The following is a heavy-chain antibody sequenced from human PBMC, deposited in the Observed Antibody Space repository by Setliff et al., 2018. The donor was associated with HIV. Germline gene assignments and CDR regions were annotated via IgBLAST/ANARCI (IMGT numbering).Heavy chain of an antibody. CDR1: GGTFSSYA. D-gene: IGHD3-3*01. CDR3: ATGVVPDYDY. J-gene: IGHJ4*02. Sequence: ASVKVSCKASGGTFSSYAISWVRQAPGQGFEWMGRVDPEDGQTIFAKKFQDRVTLTSDTSTETAYLEASSLRSDDTAVYYCATGVVPDYDYWGQGTLVTVSS. CDR2: VDPEDGQT. V-gene: IGHV1-69-2*01.